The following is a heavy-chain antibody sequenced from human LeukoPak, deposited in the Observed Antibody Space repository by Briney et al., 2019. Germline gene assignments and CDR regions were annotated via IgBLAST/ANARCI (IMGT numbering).Heavy chain of an antibody. CDR3: ARLPRRGYSYGLTMRFDY. Sequence: SETLSLTCAVYGGSFSGYYWSWIRQPPGKGLEWIGEINHSGSTNYNPSLKSRVTISVDTSKNQFSLKLSSVTAADTAVYYCARLPRRGYSYGLTMRFDYWGQGTLVTVSS. V-gene: IGHV4-34*01. CDR2: INHSGST. D-gene: IGHD5-18*01. CDR1: GGSFSGYY. J-gene: IGHJ4*02.